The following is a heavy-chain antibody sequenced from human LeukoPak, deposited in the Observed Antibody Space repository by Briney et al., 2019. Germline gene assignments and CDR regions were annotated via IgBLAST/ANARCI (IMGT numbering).Heavy chain of an antibody. CDR1: GFAFASYA. CDR2: NSSDGTTE. D-gene: IGHD3-10*01. J-gene: IGHJ4*02. CDR3: ARGRNSGSFIIDY. V-gene: IGHV3-30-3*02. Sequence: SLRLSPAGSGFAFASYAVDCVRQAPGKRLEWVEFNSSDGTTEHHRDSVKGRFTLSRDNSKNTVSLKMNSLGTEDTAVYYCARGRNSGSFIIDYWGQGTLVTVSS.